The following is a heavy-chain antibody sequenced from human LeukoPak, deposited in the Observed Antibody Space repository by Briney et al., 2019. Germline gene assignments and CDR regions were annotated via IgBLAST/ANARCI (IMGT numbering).Heavy chain of an antibody. Sequence: GRSLRLSCAASGFTFSNAWMSWVRQAPGKGLEWVGRIKSKTDGGTTDYAAPVKGRFTISRDDSKNTLYLQMNSLKTEDSAVYYCTRDADGDYEVVDYWGQGTLVIVSS. CDR3: TRDADGDYEVVDY. D-gene: IGHD4-17*01. CDR2: IKSKTDGGTT. V-gene: IGHV3-15*01. J-gene: IGHJ4*02. CDR1: GFTFSNAW.